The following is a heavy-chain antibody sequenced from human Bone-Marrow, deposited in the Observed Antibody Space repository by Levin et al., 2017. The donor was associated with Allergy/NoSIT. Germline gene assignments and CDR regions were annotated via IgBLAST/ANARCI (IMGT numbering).Heavy chain of an antibody. J-gene: IGHJ4*02. CDR2: ISGSGGST. CDR3: AQDRYSSAGGVFDC. Sequence: GESLKISCATSGFTFSNYAMSWVRQAPGKGLEWVSVISGSGGSTYYADSVKGRFTISRDNSKNTLYLQMSTLRAEDTAVYYCAQDRYSSAGGVFDCWGQGTLVTVSS. D-gene: IGHD6-19*01. CDR1: GFTFSNYA. V-gene: IGHV3-23*01.